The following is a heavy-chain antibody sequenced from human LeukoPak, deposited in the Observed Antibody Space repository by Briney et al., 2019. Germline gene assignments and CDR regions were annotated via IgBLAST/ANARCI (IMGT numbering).Heavy chain of an antibody. J-gene: IGHJ4*02. CDR1: GFTFSSYV. Sequence: PGGSLRLSCAASGFTFSSYVMSWVRQAPGKGLEWVSEIRGSGANTYYADSVKGRFSIPRDNSKNTLYMQMNSLRVEDTAVYYCARWYQGGYWGQGTLVTVSS. CDR3: ARWYQGGY. D-gene: IGHD4-23*01. CDR2: IRGSGANT. V-gene: IGHV3-23*01.